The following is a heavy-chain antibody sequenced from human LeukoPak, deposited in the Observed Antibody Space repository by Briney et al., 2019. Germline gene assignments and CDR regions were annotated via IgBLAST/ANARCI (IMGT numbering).Heavy chain of an antibody. V-gene: IGHV4-31*03. CDR3: ARDRSRGANWFDP. D-gene: IGHD3-16*01. CDR2: IYYSGST. Sequence: SETLSLTCTVSGGSISSGGYYWSWIRQHPGKGLEWIRYIYYSGSTYYNPSLKSRVTISVDTSKNQFSLKLSSVTAADTAVYYCARDRSRGANWFDPWGQGTLVTVSS. CDR1: GGSISSGGYY. J-gene: IGHJ5*02.